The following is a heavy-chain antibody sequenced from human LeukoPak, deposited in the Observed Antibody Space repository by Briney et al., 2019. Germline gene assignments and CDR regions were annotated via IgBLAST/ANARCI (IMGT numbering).Heavy chain of an antibody. D-gene: IGHD3-3*01. CDR3: ARDGLYDFWSGRLTNWFDP. CDR2: IWYDGSNK. J-gene: IGHJ5*02. V-gene: IGHV3-33*01. CDR1: GFTFSSYG. Sequence: PGGSLRLSCAASGFTFSSYGMHWVRQAPGEGLEWVAVIWYDGSNKYYADSVKGRFTISRDNSKNTLYLQMNSLRAEDTAVYYCARDGLYDFWSGRLTNWFDPWGQGTLVTVSS.